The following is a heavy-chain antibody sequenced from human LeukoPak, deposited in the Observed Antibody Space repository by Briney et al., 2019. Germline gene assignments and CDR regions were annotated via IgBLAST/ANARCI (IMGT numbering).Heavy chain of an antibody. V-gene: IGHV2-5*01. CDR2: IYWNDDI. J-gene: IGHJ4*02. CDR3: VHIPPPSGESGYFDS. CDR1: GFSLSTPGVG. Sequence: ASGPTLVNPTQTLTLTCSFSGFSLSTPGVGVGWIRQPPGKALEWLSDIYWNDDIRPSPSLKNRLTITKDTSENQVVLTMTNVDPVDTATYYCVHIPPPSGESGYFDSWGQGTLVTVSS. D-gene: IGHD2-15*01.